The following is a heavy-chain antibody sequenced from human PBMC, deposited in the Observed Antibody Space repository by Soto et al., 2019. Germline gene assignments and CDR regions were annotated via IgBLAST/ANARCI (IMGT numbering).Heavy chain of an antibody. CDR1: GFTVSSNY. V-gene: IGHV3-53*04. J-gene: IGHJ5*02. CDR3: ARVGLKGLIPENNWFDP. Sequence: EVQLVESGGGLVQPGGSLRLSCAASGFTVSSNYMSWVRQAPGKGLEWVSVIYSGGSTYYADSVKGRFTISRHNSKNTLYLQMNSLRAEDTAVYYCARVGLKGLIPENNWFDPWGQGTLVTVSS. CDR2: IYSGGST. D-gene: IGHD2-2*02.